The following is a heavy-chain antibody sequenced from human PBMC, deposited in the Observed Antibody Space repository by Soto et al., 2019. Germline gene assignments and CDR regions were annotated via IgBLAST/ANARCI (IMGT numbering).Heavy chain of an antibody. CDR2: ISYDGNNK. V-gene: IGHV3-30-3*01. Sequence: GGSLSLSCAASGFTFSTYAMHWVRQAPGKGLEWVAVISYDGNNKYYADSVKGRFTISRDNSKNTLYLQMNSLRAEDTAVYYCAKGPAIVLVPAAMNYYYGMDVWGQGTTVTVSS. J-gene: IGHJ6*02. CDR3: AKGPAIVLVPAAMNYYYGMDV. CDR1: GFTFSTYA. D-gene: IGHD2-2*01.